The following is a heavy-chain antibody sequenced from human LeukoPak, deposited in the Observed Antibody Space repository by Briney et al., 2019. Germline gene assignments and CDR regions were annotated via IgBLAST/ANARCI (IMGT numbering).Heavy chain of an antibody. Sequence: SETLSLTCTVSGVSISSYYWSWIRQPPGKGLEWIGYIYYSGSTNYNPSLKSRVTISVNTSKNQFSLKLSSVTAADTAVYYCARGGGTYRDWAFDIWGQGTMVTVSS. CDR2: IYYSGST. V-gene: IGHV4-59*01. J-gene: IGHJ3*02. D-gene: IGHD3-16*01. CDR3: ARGGGTYRDWAFDI. CDR1: GVSISSYY.